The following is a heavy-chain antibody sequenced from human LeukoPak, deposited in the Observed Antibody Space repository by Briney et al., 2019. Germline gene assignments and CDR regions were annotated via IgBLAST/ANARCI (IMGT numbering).Heavy chain of an antibody. CDR3: ARGDRGGYYFDY. V-gene: IGHV6-1*01. D-gene: IGHD3-16*01. Sequence: SQTLSLTCAISGDSVSSNSVAWNWIRQSPSRGLEWLGRTYYRSKWYNDYAVSVKSRITVNPDTSKNQFSLQPNSVTPEDTAVYFCARGDRGGYYFDYWGQGTLVTVSS. J-gene: IGHJ4*02. CDR2: TYYRSKWYN. CDR1: GDSVSSNSVA.